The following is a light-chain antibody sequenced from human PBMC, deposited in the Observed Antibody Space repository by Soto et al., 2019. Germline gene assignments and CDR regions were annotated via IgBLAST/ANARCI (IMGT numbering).Light chain of an antibody. Sequence: EIVMTQSPATLSVSPGERATLSCRASQSVSGDLAWYQQKPGQTPSLLIYAASTRATGIPARFSGSGSGTEFTLTISSLQSDDFAVYHCQQYRSWPRTFGQGTKVEI. J-gene: IGKJ1*01. V-gene: IGKV3-15*01. CDR2: AAS. CDR1: QSVSGD. CDR3: QQYRSWPRT.